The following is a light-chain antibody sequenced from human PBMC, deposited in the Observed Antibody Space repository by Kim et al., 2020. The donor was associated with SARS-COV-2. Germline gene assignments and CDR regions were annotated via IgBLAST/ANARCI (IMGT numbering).Light chain of an antibody. CDR1: SSGVGGYDY. CDR2: EVT. CDR3: SSHAGSNNFVV. V-gene: IGLV2-8*01. Sequence: QSVTIPCTGTSSGVGGYDYVSWYQQHPGKAPKLMIYEVTKRPSGVPDRCSGSKSGNTASLTVSGRQAEDEGHYYCSSHAGSNNFVVFGGGTQLTVL. J-gene: IGLJ3*02.